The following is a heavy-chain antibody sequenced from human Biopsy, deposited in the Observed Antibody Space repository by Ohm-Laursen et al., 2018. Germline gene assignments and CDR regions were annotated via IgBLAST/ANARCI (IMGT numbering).Heavy chain of an antibody. CDR1: GGSISSGGSY. CDR3: ARGDYFDSNGYFWFDS. V-gene: IGHV4-31*01. J-gene: IGHJ5*01. CDR2: IFNSANT. Sequence: TLSLTCTVSGGSISSGGSYWSWIRQRPGKGLEWIGYIFNSANTYYNPSLKNLITISGDTSKNQFSLKLNSVTAADTAVYYCARGDYFDSNGYFWFDSWGQGTPVTVSS. D-gene: IGHD3-22*01.